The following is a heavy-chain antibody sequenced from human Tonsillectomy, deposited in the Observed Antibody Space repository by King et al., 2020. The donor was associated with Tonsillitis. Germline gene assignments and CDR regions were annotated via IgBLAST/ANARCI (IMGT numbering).Heavy chain of an antibody. CDR1: GYIFTNYG. D-gene: IGHD2-21*02. V-gene: IGHV1-18*01. CDR3: ASGSGSDWSSPFDY. J-gene: IGHJ4*02. CDR2: ISAYNGNT. Sequence: QLVQSGAEVKKPGASVKVSCKAAGYIFTNYGISWVRQAPGQGLEWMGWISAYNGNTNYAQKFQGRVTMPTDTSTSTAYLDLRSLRSDDTAMYYCASGSGSDWSSPFDYWGQGTLVTVSS.